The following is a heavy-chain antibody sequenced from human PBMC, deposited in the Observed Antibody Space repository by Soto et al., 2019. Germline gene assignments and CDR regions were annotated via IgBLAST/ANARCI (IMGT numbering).Heavy chain of an antibody. CDR3: ARPRIAAAGTLLDYYYYYGMDV. V-gene: IGHV1-46*01. CDR2: INPSGGST. D-gene: IGHD6-13*01. CDR1: GYTFTSYD. J-gene: IGHJ6*02. Sequence: ASVNVSCKSSGYTFTSYDIHWVRQAPGQGLEWMGIINPSGGSTSYAQKFQGRVTMTRDTSTSTVYMELSSLRSEDTAVYYCARPRIAAAGTLLDYYYYYGMDVWGQGTTVTVSS.